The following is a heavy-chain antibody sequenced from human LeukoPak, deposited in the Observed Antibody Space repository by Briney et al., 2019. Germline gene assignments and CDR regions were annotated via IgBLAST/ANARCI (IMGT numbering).Heavy chain of an antibody. D-gene: IGHD3-22*01. CDR3: ARVTGYMIEDYFDY. CDR1: GGSISSSNFY. CDR2: IYYSGST. J-gene: IGHJ4*02. Sequence: SETLSLTCTVSGGSISSSNFYWGWIRQPPGKGLEWIGSIYYSGSTYYNPSLKSRVTISVDTSKNQFSLKLSSVTAADTAVYYCARVTGYMIEDYFDYWGQGTLVTVSS. V-gene: IGHV4-39*07.